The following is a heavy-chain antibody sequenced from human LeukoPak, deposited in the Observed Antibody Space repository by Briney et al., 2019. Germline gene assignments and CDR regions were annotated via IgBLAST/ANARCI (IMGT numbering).Heavy chain of an antibody. Sequence: PGGSLRLSCAASGFTFSSYAMSWVRQAPGKGLEWVSAISGSWGITYYADSVKGRFTISEDNSKNTLYLQMNSLRAADTAVYYCATTQWLVDAFDIWGQGTMVTVSS. CDR1: GFTFSSYA. D-gene: IGHD6-19*01. CDR3: ATTQWLVDAFDI. CDR2: ISGSWGIT. V-gene: IGHV3-23*01. J-gene: IGHJ3*02.